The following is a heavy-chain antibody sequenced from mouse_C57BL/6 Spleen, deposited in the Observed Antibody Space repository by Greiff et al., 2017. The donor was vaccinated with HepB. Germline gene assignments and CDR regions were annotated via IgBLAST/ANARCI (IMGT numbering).Heavy chain of an antibody. D-gene: IGHD1-1*01. CDR1: GFTFSNYW. V-gene: IGHV6-3*01. CDR2: IRLKSDNYAT. J-gene: IGHJ1*03. CDR3: TGGTTVVAGRYFDV. Sequence: EVKVEESGGGLVQPGGSMKLSCVASGFTFSNYWMNWVRQSPEKGLEWVAQIRLKSDNYATHYAESVKGRFTISRDDSKSSVYLQMNNLRAEDTGIYYCTGGTTVVAGRYFDVWGTGTTVTVSS.